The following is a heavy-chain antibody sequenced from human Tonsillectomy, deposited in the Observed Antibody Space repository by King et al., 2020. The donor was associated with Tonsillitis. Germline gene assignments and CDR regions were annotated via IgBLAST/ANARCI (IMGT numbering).Heavy chain of an antibody. Sequence: VQLVESGGGLVQPGGSLRLSCAASGFTFSSFGIRWVRKAPGKGLEWVADINNGGDIIYYADSVKGRFTTSRDNSKSTLYLQMNSLRAEDTALYYCAKAIYHNGLYDYWGQGTLVTVSS. J-gene: IGHJ4*02. CDR2: INNGGDII. CDR1: GFTFSSFG. D-gene: IGHD3-10*01. V-gene: IGHV3-23*04. CDR3: AKAIYHNGLYDY.